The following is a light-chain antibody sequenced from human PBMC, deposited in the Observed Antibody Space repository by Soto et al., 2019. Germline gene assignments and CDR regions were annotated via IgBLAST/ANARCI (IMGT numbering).Light chain of an antibody. Sequence: DIQVTQSPSTLSASVGDRVTITCRARQSLSRWLAWYQQKPGKAPNLLIYEASSFESGVPSRFSGSGSGKEFTLTISSLQPDDLATYYCQQYNRSPLTFGGGTKVEIK. V-gene: IGKV1-5*03. CDR3: QQYNRSPLT. J-gene: IGKJ4*01. CDR1: QSLSRW. CDR2: EAS.